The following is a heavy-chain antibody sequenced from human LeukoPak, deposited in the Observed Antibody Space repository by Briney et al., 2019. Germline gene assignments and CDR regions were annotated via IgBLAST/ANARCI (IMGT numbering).Heavy chain of an antibody. Sequence: ASVKVSCKASGYTFTGYYMHWVRQGPGQGLEWMGWINPNSGGTKYAQRFQGRVTMTRDTSISTAYTELSGLRSDDTAVYYCARDASPFDYWGQGTLVTVSS. CDR2: INPNSGGT. J-gene: IGHJ4*02. CDR1: GYTFTGYY. CDR3: ARDASPFDY. V-gene: IGHV1-2*02.